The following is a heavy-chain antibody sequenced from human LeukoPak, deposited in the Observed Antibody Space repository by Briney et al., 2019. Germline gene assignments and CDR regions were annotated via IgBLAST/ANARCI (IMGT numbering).Heavy chain of an antibody. CDR1: GFTFSSYE. V-gene: IGHV3-48*03. D-gene: IGHD3-22*01. CDR3: ARDRIGYYFGAFDI. CDR2: ISSSGSTI. J-gene: IGHJ3*02. Sequence: GGSLRLSCAASGFTFSSYEMNWVRQAPGKGLEWVSYISSSGSTIYYADSVKGRFTISRDNAKNSLYLQMNSLRAEDTAVYYCARDRIGYYFGAFDIWGQGTMVTVPS.